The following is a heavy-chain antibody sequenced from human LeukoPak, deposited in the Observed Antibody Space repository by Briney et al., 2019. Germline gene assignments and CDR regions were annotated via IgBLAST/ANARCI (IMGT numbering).Heavy chain of an antibody. D-gene: IGHD3-10*01. V-gene: IGHV3-66*04. CDR1: GFTVANNY. CDR2: IYSGGST. CDR3: ARHGYHSGSGSIYFDY. J-gene: IGHJ4*02. Sequence: PGGSLRLSCAASGFTVANNYMSWVRQAPGKGLEWVSVIYSGGSTYYADSVKGRFTISRDTSKSTLYLQMNSLRAEDTAVDYCARHGYHSGSGSIYFDYWGQGTLVTVSS.